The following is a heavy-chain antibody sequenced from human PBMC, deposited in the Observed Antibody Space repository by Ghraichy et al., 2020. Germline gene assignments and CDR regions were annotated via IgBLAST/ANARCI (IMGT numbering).Heavy chain of an antibody. Sequence: SETLSLTCAVSGGSFSDYYWSWIRQSPGKGLEWIGEISHGRSTNYNPSLKSRVTISVDTSKNQFSLKLTSVTAADTALYYCARGGYCSGNSCYRGHGRFDPWGQGTLVTVSS. CDR2: ISHGRST. D-gene: IGHD2-2*03. CDR3: ARGGYCSGNSCYRGHGRFDP. CDR1: GGSFSDYY. V-gene: IGHV4-34*01. J-gene: IGHJ5*02.